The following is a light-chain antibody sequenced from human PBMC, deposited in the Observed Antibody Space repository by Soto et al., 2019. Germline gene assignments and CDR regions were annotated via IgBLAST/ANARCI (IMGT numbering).Light chain of an antibody. V-gene: IGKV1-5*01. Sequence: DIQMTQSPSTVSASVGDSVTITCRASQSITTWLAWYQQRPGKAPKLLIYDVSSLQSGVPSRFSGSGSGTEFTLTISSLQPDDFATYYCQQSYSSPPTFGQGTKVDIK. CDR2: DVS. CDR3: QQSYSSPPT. CDR1: QSITTW. J-gene: IGKJ1*01.